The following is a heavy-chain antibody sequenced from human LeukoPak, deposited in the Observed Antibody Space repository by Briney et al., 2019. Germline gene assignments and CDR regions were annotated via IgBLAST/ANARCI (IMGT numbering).Heavy chain of an antibody. Sequence: SETLSLTCTVSGGSISSYYWSWIRQPPGKGLEWIGYIYHSGSTNYNPSLKSRVTISVDTSKNQFSLNLSSVTAADTALYYCARRGNSGYWHWFDPWGQGTLVIVSS. CDR1: GGSISSYY. V-gene: IGHV4-59*12. CDR2: IYHSGST. J-gene: IGHJ5*02. D-gene: IGHD3-22*01. CDR3: ARRGNSGYWHWFDP.